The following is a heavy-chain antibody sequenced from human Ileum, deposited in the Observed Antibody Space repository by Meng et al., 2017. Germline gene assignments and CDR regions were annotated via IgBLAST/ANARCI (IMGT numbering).Heavy chain of an antibody. Sequence: QVQLQESGPGLVKVSQTLSLTCTVSGGSISIGDYYWSWVRQPPGKGLEWIGYIYYSGSTYYNPSLKSRVTISVDTSKNQFSLKLSSVTAADTAVYYCAREPPAAAGTGADYWGQGTLVTVSS. CDR1: GGSISIGDYY. D-gene: IGHD6-13*01. CDR2: IYYSGST. J-gene: IGHJ4*02. CDR3: AREPPAAAGTGADY. V-gene: IGHV4-30-4*01.